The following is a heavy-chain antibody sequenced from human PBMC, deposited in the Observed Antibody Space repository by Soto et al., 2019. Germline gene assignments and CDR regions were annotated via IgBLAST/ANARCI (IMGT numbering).Heavy chain of an antibody. D-gene: IGHD2-15*01. CDR2: IYWDDDK. V-gene: IGHV2-5*02. J-gene: IGHJ5*02. CDR1: GFSLSTSGVG. CDR3: APSRSFCSANSCSSFWFDP. Sequence: QITLKESGPTLVKPTQTLTLTCTFSGFSLSTSGVGVGWIRQPPGKALEWLALIYWDDDKRYSPSLKSRLTIHNDPVNNQAVLTTTNMDPLDTATYYCAPSRSFCSANSCSSFWFDPWGQGTLVTVSS.